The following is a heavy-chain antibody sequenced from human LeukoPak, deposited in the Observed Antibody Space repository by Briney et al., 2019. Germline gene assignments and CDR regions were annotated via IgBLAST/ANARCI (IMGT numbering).Heavy chain of an antibody. V-gene: IGHV4-34*01. CDR3: ANLFYSNYVSPDSPYYYYYYMDV. Sequence: PSETLSLTCAVYGGSFSGYYWSWIRQPPGKGLEWIGEINHSGSTDYNPSLKSRVTISVDTSKNQFSLKLSSVTAADTAVYYCANLFYSNYVSPDSPYYYYYYMDVWGKGTTVTVSS. D-gene: IGHD4-11*01. CDR1: GGSFSGYY. CDR2: INHSGST. J-gene: IGHJ6*03.